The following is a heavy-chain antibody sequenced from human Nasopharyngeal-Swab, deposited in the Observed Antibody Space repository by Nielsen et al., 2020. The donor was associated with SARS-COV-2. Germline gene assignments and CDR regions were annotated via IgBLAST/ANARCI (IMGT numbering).Heavy chain of an antibody. V-gene: IGHV5-51*01. CDR1: GYSFTNFW. CDR3: ARLSGCSGGSWGRFCGMDV. D-gene: IGHD2-15*01. Sequence: GESLKISCQASGYSFTNFWIAWVRQMPGKGLEWMGIIFPFDSETRYSPSFQGQVTMSVDKSATTAYLQWNSLRASDTATYYCARLSGCSGGSWGRFCGMDVWGQGTTVTVSS. J-gene: IGHJ6*02. CDR2: IFPFDSET.